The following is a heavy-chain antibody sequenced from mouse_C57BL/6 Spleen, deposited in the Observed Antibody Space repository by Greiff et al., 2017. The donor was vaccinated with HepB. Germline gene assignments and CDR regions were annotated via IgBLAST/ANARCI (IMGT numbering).Heavy chain of an antibody. D-gene: IGHD1-1*01. J-gene: IGHJ4*01. CDR1: GYTFTSYW. V-gene: IGHV1-50*01. Sequence: QVQLQQPGAELVKPGASVKLSCKASGYTFTSYWMQWVKQRPGQGLEWIGEIDPSDSYTNYNQKFKGKATLTVDKSSSTAYMQLSSLTSEDSAVYYCARGDYYGSILYAMDYWGQGTSVTVSS. CDR2: IDPSDSYT. CDR3: ARGDYYGSILYAMDY.